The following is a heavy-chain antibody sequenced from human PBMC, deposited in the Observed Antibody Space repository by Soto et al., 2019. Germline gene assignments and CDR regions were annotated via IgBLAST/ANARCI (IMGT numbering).Heavy chain of an antibody. V-gene: IGHV4-59*08. CDR3: ARHSSDYRPVLGSDFDY. CDR2: IYYSGST. J-gene: IGHJ4*02. D-gene: IGHD4-17*01. CDR1: GGSISSYY. Sequence: PSETLSLTCTVSGGSISSYYWSWIRQPPGKGLEWIGYIYYSGSTNYNPSLKSRVTISVDTSKNQFSLKLSSVTAADTAVYYCARHSSDYRPVLGSDFDYWGQGTLVTVSS.